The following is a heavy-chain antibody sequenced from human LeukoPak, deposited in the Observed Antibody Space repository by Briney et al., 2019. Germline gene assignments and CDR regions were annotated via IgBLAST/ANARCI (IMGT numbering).Heavy chain of an antibody. CDR1: GHSFTSYW. CDR2: IYPGDSDT. CDR3: ARPHYYGRGEAYY. Sequence: GESLKISCKDSGHSFTSYWIGWVRQMPGKGLEWMGIIYPGDSDTRYSPSFQGQVTISADKSISTAYLQWSSLKASDTAMYYCARPHYYGRGEAYYWGQGTLVTVSS. J-gene: IGHJ4*02. V-gene: IGHV5-51*01. D-gene: IGHD3-10*02.